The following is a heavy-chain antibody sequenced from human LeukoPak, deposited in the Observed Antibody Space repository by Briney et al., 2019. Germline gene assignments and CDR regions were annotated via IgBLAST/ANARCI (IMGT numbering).Heavy chain of an antibody. CDR3: AREGDDTSGYYQDY. CDR2: INIDGSST. Sequence: GGSLRLSCAASGFTFTSYWMQWVRQAPGKGLVWVSRINIDGSSTTYADSVKGRFTISRDNAKNTLYLQMNSLRAEDTAVYYCAREGDDTSGYYQDYWGQGTLVTVSS. D-gene: IGHD3-22*01. CDR1: GFTFTSYW. V-gene: IGHV3-74*01. J-gene: IGHJ4*02.